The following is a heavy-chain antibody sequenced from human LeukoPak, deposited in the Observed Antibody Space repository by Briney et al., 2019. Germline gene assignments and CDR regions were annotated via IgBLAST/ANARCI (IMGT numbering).Heavy chain of an antibody. CDR1: GGSISSSSYY. Sequence: SETLSLTCTVSGGSISSSSYYWGWIRQPPGKGLEWIGSIYYSGSTYYNPSLKSRVTISVDTSKNQFSLKLSSVTAADTAVYYCARHNLLYYYDSSGYYYYMDVWGKGTTVTVSS. CDR2: IYYSGST. J-gene: IGHJ6*03. CDR3: ARHNLLYYYDSSGYYYYMDV. V-gene: IGHV4-39*01. D-gene: IGHD3-22*01.